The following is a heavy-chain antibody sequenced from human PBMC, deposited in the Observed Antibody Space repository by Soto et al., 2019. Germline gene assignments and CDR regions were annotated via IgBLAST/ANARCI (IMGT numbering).Heavy chain of an antibody. Sequence: GGSLRLSCAASGFTFSSYGMHWVRQAPGKGLEWVAVISYDGSNKYYADSVKGRFTISRDNSKNTLYLQMNSLRAEDTAVYYYAKVSFPTNLRLLDREPSWGQGTLVTVCS. V-gene: IGHV3-30*18. CDR2: ISYDGSNK. J-gene: IGHJ4*02. CDR3: AKVSFPTNLRLLDREPS. D-gene: IGHD3-3*01. CDR1: GFTFSSYG.